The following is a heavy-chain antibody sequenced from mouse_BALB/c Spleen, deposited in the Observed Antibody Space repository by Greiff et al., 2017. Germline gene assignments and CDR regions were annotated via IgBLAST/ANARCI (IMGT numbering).Heavy chain of an antibody. CDR1: GYSITSDYA. D-gene: IGHD1-1*01. CDR3: ARIYYYGSDWYFDV. Sequence: EVHLVESGPGLVKPSQSLSLTCTVTGYSITSDYAWNWIRQFPGNKLEWMGYISYSGSTSYNPSLKSRISITRDTSKNQFFLQLNSVTTEDTATYYCARIYYYGSDWYFDVWGAGTTVTVSS. V-gene: IGHV3-2*02. J-gene: IGHJ1*01. CDR2: ISYSGST.